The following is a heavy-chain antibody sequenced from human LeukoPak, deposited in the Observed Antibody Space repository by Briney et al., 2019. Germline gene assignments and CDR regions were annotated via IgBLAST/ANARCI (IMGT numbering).Heavy chain of an antibody. D-gene: IGHD2-21*01. Sequence: SETLSLTCTVSGGSTISSSCYWDWQPPGKGLEWIGYIYNSGSTYYNPSLKSRVTISLDTSKNQFSLKLSAVTAADSDRAYCANFKGSACTYGRYCFVYWGQGTLVTVSS. CDR1: GGSTISSSCY. CDR3: ANFKGSACTYGRYCFVY. V-gene: IGHV4-61*05. CDR2: IYNSGST. J-gene: IGHJ4*02.